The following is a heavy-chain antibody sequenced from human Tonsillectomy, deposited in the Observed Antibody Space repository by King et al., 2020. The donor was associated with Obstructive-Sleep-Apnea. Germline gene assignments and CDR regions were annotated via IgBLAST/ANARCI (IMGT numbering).Heavy chain of an antibody. D-gene: IGHD3-10*01. CDR3: ARDMSAYDSTSPAY. CDR2: ISPNSGAT. V-gene: IGHV1-2*02. Sequence: VQLVESGAEVKKPGASVKGSCKASGYTFTGYYIHWVRQAPGQGLEWMGWISPNSGATKYAQKFQDRFTMTRDTSINTAYMDLSRLRSDDTAIYYCARDMSAYDSTSPAYWGQGTLVTVSS. J-gene: IGHJ4*02. CDR1: GYTFTGYY.